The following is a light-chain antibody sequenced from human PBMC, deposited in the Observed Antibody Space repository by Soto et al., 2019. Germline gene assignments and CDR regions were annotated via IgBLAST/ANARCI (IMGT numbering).Light chain of an antibody. CDR1: QSISSY. V-gene: IGKV1-39*01. J-gene: IGKJ1*01. Sequence: DIQMTQSPSSLSASVGDRFTITCRASQSISSYLNWYQQKPGKAPKLLIYAASSLQSGVPSRFSGSGSGTDFTLTISSLQPEDFATYYCQQYNVYSWTFGQGTKGDIK. CDR3: QQYNVYSWT. CDR2: AAS.